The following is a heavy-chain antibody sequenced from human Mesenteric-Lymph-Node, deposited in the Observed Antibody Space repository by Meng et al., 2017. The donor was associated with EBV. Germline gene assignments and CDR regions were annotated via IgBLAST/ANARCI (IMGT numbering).Heavy chain of an antibody. Sequence: HVQLQQSGPXLVKPXXXLPLTCAISGDSVSSSSAAWTWIRQSPSRGLEWLGRTYYRSKWYNDYAVFVESRITINPDTSKNQFSLQLNSVTPEDTAVYYCARGATSVFDLWGRGTLVTVSS. J-gene: IGHJ2*01. CDR3: ARGATSVFDL. CDR1: GDSVSSSSAA. V-gene: IGHV6-1*01. CDR2: TYYRSKWYN.